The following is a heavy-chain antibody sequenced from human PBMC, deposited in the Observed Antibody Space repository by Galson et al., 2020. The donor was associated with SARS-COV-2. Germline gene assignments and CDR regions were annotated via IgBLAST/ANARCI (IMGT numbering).Heavy chain of an antibody. CDR2: IHPGGSDT. D-gene: IGHD3-22*01. V-gene: IGHV5-51*01. CDR1: GYSLHNYW. CDR3: ARLAIVAGCRGSFSFDY. J-gene: IGHJ4*02. Sequence: GESLKIPCKGSGYSLHNYWIGWVPQMPGKGLEWMGIIHPGGSDTRYSPSFQGQVIISADKSINTAYLQWSSLKASDTAVYYCARLAIVAGCRGSFSFDYWGQGTLVTVS.